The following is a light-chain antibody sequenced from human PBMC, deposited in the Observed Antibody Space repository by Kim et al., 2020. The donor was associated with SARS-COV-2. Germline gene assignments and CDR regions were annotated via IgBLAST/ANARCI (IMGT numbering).Light chain of an antibody. Sequence: QSALTQPPSASGSPGQSVTISCTGTSSDVGGYYYVSCYQQHPGKAPKLMIYEVSKRPSGVPDRFSGSKSGNTASLTVSGLQAEDEADYYCSSYAGSNNLVFGGGTQLTVL. J-gene: IGLJ2*01. CDR1: SSDVGGYYY. V-gene: IGLV2-8*01. CDR3: SSYAGSNNLV. CDR2: EVS.